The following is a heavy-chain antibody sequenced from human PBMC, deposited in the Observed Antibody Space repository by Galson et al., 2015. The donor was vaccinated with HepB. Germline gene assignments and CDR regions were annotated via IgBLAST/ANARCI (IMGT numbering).Heavy chain of an antibody. CDR2: ISGNGAGT. V-gene: IGHV3-23*01. D-gene: IGHD1-26*01. CDR1: GFTFSTYA. CDR3: AKPVIGTYWYFDL. Sequence: LRLSCAASGFTFSTYAMSWVRQAPGKGLEWVSTISGNGAGTYYVDSVKGRFTISRDNSKNTLYLQMNSLRAEDTAVYYCAKPVIGTYWYFDLWGRGALVTVSS. J-gene: IGHJ2*01.